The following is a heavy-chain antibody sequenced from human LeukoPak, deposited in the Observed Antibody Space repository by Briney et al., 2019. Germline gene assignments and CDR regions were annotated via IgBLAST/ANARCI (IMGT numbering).Heavy chain of an antibody. CDR1: GYTLTELS. CDR3: AREIVVVVAATRYFDY. CDR2: FDPEDGET. V-gene: IGHV1-24*01. Sequence: ASVKVSCKVSGYTLTELSMHWVRQAPGKGLEWMGGFDPEDGETIYAQKFQGRVTMTEDTSTDTAYMELSSLRSEDTAVYYCAREIVVVVAATRYFDYWGQGTLVTVSS. D-gene: IGHD2-15*01. J-gene: IGHJ4*02.